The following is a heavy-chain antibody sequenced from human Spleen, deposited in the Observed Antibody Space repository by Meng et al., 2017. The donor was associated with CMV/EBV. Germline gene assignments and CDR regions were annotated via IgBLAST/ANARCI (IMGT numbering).Heavy chain of an antibody. CDR2: IMPMVDIT. Sequence: RYSFRWGRQDHGQGQDGMGGIMPMVDITKYAKNFHGRVTITADKSTRKTYMELCSLKSEDTAIEYCARTQGVGVVTADNPNWYFDHWGRGTLVTVSS. CDR3: ARTQGVGVVTADNPNWYFDH. V-gene: IGHV1-69*10. CDR1: RYS. D-gene: IGHD2-2*01. J-gene: IGHJ4*02.